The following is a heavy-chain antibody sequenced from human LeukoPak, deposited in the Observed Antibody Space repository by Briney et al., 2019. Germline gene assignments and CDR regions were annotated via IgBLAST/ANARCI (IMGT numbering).Heavy chain of an antibody. CDR2: EKQDESEK. J-gene: IGHJ4*02. V-gene: IGHV3-7*03. D-gene: IGHD6-13*01. CDR3: TKDITAGGLDY. Sequence: GGSLRLSCAASGFTFSGYWMSWVRQAPGKGLEWVANEKQDESEKYYVDSVKGRFTISRDNAKNSLYLQMNSLRTDDTALYYCTKDITAGGLDYWGQGTLVTVSS. CDR1: GFTFSGYW.